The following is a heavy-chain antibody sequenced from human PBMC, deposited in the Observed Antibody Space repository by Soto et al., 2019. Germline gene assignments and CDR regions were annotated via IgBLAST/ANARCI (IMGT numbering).Heavy chain of an antibody. J-gene: IGHJ4*02. Sequence: QVQLVQSGAEVKKPGSSVKVSCKASGGTFSTYAVSWVRQAPGQGLAWMGGIIPCFDLANYAQNLQGRVTITPAEPTGTDYMELSRLRSEDTAVYYCAREARNYHFWSGYYSPACFDYWGQGTLVTVSS. V-gene: IGHV1-69*01. D-gene: IGHD3-3*01. CDR1: GGTFSTYA. CDR3: AREARNYHFWSGYYSPACFDY. CDR2: IIPCFDLA.